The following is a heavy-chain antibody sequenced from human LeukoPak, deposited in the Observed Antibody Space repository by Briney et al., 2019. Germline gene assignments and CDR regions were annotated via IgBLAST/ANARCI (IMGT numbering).Heavy chain of an antibody. CDR1: GGSISSGSYY. CDR2: IYTSGST. CDR3: AKDYGDYGALNWFDL. D-gene: IGHD4-17*01. Sequence: SETLSLTCTVSGGSISSGSYYWSWIRQPAGKGLEWIGRIYTSGSTNYNPSLKSRVTISVDTSKNQFSLKLSSVTAADTAVYYCAKDYGDYGALNWFDLWGQGTLVTVSS. V-gene: IGHV4-61*02. J-gene: IGHJ5*02.